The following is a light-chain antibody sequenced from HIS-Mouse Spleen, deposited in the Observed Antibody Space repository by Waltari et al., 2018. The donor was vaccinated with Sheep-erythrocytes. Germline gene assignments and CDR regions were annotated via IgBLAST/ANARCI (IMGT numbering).Light chain of an antibody. J-gene: IGKJ2*01. Sequence: EIVLTQSPATLSLSPGERATLSCRASQSVSSYLAWYQQNPGQAPRLRIYDASNRATGIPARFSGSGSGTDFTLTISSLEPEDFAVYYCQQRSNWYTFGQGTKLEIK. CDR1: QSVSSY. V-gene: IGKV3-11*01. CDR3: QQRSNWYT. CDR2: DAS.